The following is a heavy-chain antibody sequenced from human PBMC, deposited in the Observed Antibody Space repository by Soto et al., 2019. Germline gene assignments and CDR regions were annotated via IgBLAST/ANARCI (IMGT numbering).Heavy chain of an antibody. CDR1: GFTFSDYY. V-gene: IGHV3-11*05. D-gene: IGHD3-10*01. CDR2: ISSSSSYT. Sequence: PGGSLRLSCAASGFTFSDYYMSWIRQAPGKGLEWVSYISSSSSYTNYADSVKGRFTISRGNAKNSLYLQMNSLRAEDTAVYYCARVEDYGSGSYYYYGMDVWGQGTTVTVSS. J-gene: IGHJ6*02. CDR3: ARVEDYGSGSYYYYGMDV.